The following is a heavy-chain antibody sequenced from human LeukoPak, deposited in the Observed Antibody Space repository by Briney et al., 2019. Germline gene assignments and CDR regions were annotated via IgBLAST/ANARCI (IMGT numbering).Heavy chain of an antibody. CDR3: ARGRLGYCSGGSCYWFDP. Sequence: SVKVSCKASGGTFSSYAISWVRQAPGQGLEWMGGIIPIFGTANYAQKFQGRVTITADKSTSTAYMELSSLRSEDTAVYYCARGRLGYCSGGSCYWFDPWGQGTLVTVSS. CDR1: GGTFSSYA. CDR2: IIPIFGTA. V-gene: IGHV1-69*06. D-gene: IGHD2-15*01. J-gene: IGHJ5*02.